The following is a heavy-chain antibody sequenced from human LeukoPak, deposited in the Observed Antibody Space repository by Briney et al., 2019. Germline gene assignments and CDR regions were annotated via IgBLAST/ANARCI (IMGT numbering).Heavy chain of an antibody. Sequence: SETLSLTCTVSGGSISSYYWSWIRQPPGKGLEWIGYIYYSGSTNYNPSLKSRVTISVGTSKNQFSLKLSSVTAADTAVYYCARADSYGYVVDYWGQGTLVTVSS. CDR3: ARADSYGYVVDY. V-gene: IGHV4-59*01. D-gene: IGHD5-18*01. CDR1: GGSISSYY. CDR2: IYYSGST. J-gene: IGHJ4*02.